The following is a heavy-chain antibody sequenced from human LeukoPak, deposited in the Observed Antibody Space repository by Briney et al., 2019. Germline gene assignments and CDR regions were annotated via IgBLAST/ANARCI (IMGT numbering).Heavy chain of an antibody. CDR3: ARDQDSSGRLPDAFDI. Sequence: GGSLRLSCAPSGFTFSRHGMHWVRQAPGKGLEWVAIISNDGSRKYYAHSVEGRFTISRDNSKNTLYLQMNSLRAEDTAVYYCARDQDSSGRLPDAFDIWGQGTMVTVSS. D-gene: IGHD6-19*01. CDR1: GFTFSRHG. CDR2: ISNDGSRK. V-gene: IGHV3-30*03. J-gene: IGHJ3*02.